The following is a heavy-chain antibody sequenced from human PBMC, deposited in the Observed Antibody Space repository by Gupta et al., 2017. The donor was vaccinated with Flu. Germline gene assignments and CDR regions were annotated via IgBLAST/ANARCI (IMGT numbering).Heavy chain of an antibody. D-gene: IGHD1-1*01. CDR2: IKPDGTGT. CDR3: ARHTDWTFDY. J-gene: IGHJ4*02. Sequence: MTWVRQAPGKRLEWVANIKPDGTGTCYVDSVRGRFTISRDNAKNSLYLQMNNLRVDDTALYYCARHTDWTFDYWGQGTLVTVSS. V-gene: IGHV3-7*01.